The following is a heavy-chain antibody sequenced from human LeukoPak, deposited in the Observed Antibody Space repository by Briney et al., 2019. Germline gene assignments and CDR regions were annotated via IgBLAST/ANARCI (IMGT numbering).Heavy chain of an antibody. Sequence: SETLSLTCTVSGGSISSYYWSWIRQPPGKGLEWIGYICYSGSTNYNPSLKSRVTISVDTSKNQFSLRLSSVTAADTAVYYCARVPDYGDSVFDYWGQGTLVTVSS. J-gene: IGHJ4*02. CDR1: GGSISSYY. V-gene: IGHV4-59*01. CDR3: ARVPDYGDSVFDY. CDR2: ICYSGST. D-gene: IGHD4-17*01.